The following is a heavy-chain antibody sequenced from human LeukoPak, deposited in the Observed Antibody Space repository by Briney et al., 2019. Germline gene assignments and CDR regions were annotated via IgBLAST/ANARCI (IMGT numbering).Heavy chain of an antibody. D-gene: IGHD3-10*01. CDR1: GGSISSYY. J-gene: IGHJ5*02. CDR3: ARDKGRGALWFGEVGWFDP. CDR2: IYTSGST. Sequence: SETLSLTCTVSGGSISSYYWSWIRQPAGKGLEWIGRIYTSGSTNYNPSLKSRVTMSVDTSKNQFSLKLSSVTAADTAVYYCARDKGRGALWFGEVGWFDPWGQGTLVTVSS. V-gene: IGHV4-4*07.